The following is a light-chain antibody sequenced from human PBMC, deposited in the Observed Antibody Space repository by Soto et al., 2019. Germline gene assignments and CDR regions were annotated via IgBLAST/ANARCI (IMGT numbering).Light chain of an antibody. V-gene: IGLV2-14*01. Sequence: QSVLTQPASVSGSPGQSITISCTGTSSDVGGYNYVSWYQQHPGKASKLMIYDVSNRPSGVSNRFSGSKSGNTASLTISGLQAEDEADYYCSSYTSSSTFWVFGTGTKVTVL. CDR3: SSYTSSSTFWV. CDR1: SSDVGGYNY. CDR2: DVS. J-gene: IGLJ1*01.